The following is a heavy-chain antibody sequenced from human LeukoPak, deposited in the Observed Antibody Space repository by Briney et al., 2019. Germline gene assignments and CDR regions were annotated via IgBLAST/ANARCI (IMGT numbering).Heavy chain of an antibody. CDR3: ARHNRPYYYDSSGYSDKKYAFDI. J-gene: IGHJ3*02. CDR2: IYYSGST. CDR1: GGSISSYY. D-gene: IGHD3-22*01. V-gene: IGHV4-59*01. Sequence: SETLSLACTVSGGSISSYYWSWIRQPPGKGLEWIGYIYYSGSTNYNPSLKSRVTISVDTSKNQFSLKLSSVTAADTAVYYCARHNRPYYYDSSGYSDKKYAFDIWGQGTMVTVSS.